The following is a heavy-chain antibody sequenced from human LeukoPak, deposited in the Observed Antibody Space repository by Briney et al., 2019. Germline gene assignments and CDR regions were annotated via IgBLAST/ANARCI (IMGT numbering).Heavy chain of an antibody. CDR3: ARDDSGFDY. Sequence: PGGSLRLSCAASGFTFSSYEMNWVRQAPGKGLEWVSYVSSSGSTIYYADSVKGRFTISRDNAKNSLYLQMNSLRAEDTAVYYCARDDSGFDYWGQGTLVTVSS. J-gene: IGHJ4*02. D-gene: IGHD1-26*01. V-gene: IGHV3-48*03. CDR2: VSSSGSTI. CDR1: GFTFSSYE.